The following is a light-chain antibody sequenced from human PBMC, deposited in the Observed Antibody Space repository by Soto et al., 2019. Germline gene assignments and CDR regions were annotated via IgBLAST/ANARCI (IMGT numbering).Light chain of an antibody. CDR2: DAS. CDR1: QSVGDS. J-gene: IGKJ4*01. V-gene: IGKV3-11*01. Sequence: EIVLTQSPATLSLSPGERATLSCRASQSVGDSLAWYQQKPGQAPRLLIYDASNKATGIPARFSGRASGTDLTLSISSLEPEDFAVYYCHQRGAWPLTFGGGTKVEVK. CDR3: HQRGAWPLT.